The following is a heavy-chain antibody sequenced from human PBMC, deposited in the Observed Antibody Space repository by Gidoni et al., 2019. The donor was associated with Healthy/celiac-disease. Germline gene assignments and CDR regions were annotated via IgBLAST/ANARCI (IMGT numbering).Heavy chain of an antibody. V-gene: IGHV3-15*01. CDR2: IKSKTDGGTT. Sequence: EVQLVESGGGLVKPGGSLRLSCAASGFTFSNAWMSWVRQAPGKGLEWVGRIKSKTDGGTTDYAAPVKGRFTISRDDSKNTLYLQMNSLKTEDTAVYYCTTDRRRDYVWGSYRTIYYFDYWGQGTLVTVSS. CDR1: GFTFSNAW. D-gene: IGHD3-16*02. CDR3: TTDRRRDYVWGSYRTIYYFDY. J-gene: IGHJ4*02.